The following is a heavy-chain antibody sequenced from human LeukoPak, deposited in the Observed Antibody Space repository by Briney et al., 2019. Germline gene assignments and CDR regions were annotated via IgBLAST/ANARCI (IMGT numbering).Heavy chain of an antibody. CDR2: IYPGDSDT. D-gene: IGHD4-17*01. CDR1: GYSFTSYW. CDR3: GTTVTTPFYYYYGMDV. Sequence: GESLKISCKGSGYSFTSYWIGWVRQMPGKGLERMGIIYPGDSDTRYSPSFQGQVTISADKSISTAYLQWSSLKASDTAMYYCGTTVTTPFYYYYGMDVWGQGTTVTVSS. V-gene: IGHV5-51*01. J-gene: IGHJ6*02.